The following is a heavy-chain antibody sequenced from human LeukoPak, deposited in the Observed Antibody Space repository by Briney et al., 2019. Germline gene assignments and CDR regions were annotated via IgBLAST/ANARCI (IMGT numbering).Heavy chain of an antibody. D-gene: IGHD3-16*02. Sequence: SETLSLTCTVSGYSISSGSYWGWIRQPPGKGLEWIGSIYHSGSTYYNPSLKSRVTISIDTSKNHFSLKLSSVTAADTALYYCSRRDYDYVWGSYRGFDYWGQGTLVTVSS. CDR3: SRRDYDYVWGSYRGFDY. J-gene: IGHJ4*02. V-gene: IGHV4-38-2*02. CDR1: GYSISSGSY. CDR2: IYHSGST.